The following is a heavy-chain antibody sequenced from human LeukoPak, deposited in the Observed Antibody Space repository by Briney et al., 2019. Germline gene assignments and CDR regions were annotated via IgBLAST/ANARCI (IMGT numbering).Heavy chain of an antibody. CDR3: AREYSSGWSPPLY. Sequence: ASVKVSCKASGYTFTGYYMHWVRQAPGQGLEWMGWINPNSGGTNYARKFHGRVTMTRDPSISTAYMELSRLRSDDTAVYYCAREYSSGWSPPLYWGQGTLVTVSS. D-gene: IGHD6-19*01. V-gene: IGHV1-2*02. CDR1: GYTFTGYY. J-gene: IGHJ4*02. CDR2: INPNSGGT.